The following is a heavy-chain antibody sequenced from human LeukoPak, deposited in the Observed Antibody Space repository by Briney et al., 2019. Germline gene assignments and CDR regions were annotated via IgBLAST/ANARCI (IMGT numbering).Heavy chain of an antibody. V-gene: IGHV3-23*01. Sequence: GGSLRLSCAASGFTFSNAWMSWVRQAPGKGLEWVSAISGSGGSTYYADSVKGRFTISRDNSKNTLYLQMNSLRAEDTAVYYCAKDRRSSGWYRDYWGQGTLVTVSS. CDR2: ISGSGGST. CDR1: GFTFSNAW. D-gene: IGHD6-19*01. J-gene: IGHJ4*02. CDR3: AKDRRSSGWYRDY.